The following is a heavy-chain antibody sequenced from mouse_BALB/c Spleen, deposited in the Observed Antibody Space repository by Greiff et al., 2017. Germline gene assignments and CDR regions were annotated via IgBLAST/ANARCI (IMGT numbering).Heavy chain of an antibody. Sequence: VKLMESGPGLVAPSQSLSITCTVSGFSLTSYGVHWVRQPPGKGLEWLGVIWAGGSTNYNSALMSRLSISKDNSKSQVFLKMNSLQTDDTAMYYCARAYGNYSFAYWGQGTLVTVSA. CDR1: GFSLTSYG. V-gene: IGHV2-9*02. D-gene: IGHD2-1*01. CDR3: ARAYGNYSFAY. J-gene: IGHJ3*01. CDR2: IWAGGST.